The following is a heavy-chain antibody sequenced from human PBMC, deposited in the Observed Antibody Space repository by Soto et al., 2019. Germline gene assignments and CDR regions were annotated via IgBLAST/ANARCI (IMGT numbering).Heavy chain of an antibody. V-gene: IGHV2-5*02. J-gene: IGHJ4*02. CDR1: GFSLSTSGVG. CDR2: IYWDDSK. CDR3: XXXXXXXXPLDY. Sequence: QITLKESGPTLVRPTQTLTLTCAFSGFSLSTSGVGVGWIRQPPGKALEWLAVIYWDDSKHYSPSLRSRLTXXXXXXXXXXXXXXXXXXXXXXXXXXXXXXXXXXXPLDYWGQGTLVTVSS.